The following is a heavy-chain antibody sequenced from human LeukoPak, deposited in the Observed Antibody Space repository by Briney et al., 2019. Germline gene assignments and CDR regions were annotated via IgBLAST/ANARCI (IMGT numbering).Heavy chain of an antibody. Sequence: ASVKVSCKASEYTFTNSYIHWVRQAPGQVLEWMGLINPDGGNTNYAQNFQGRVTLTRDTSTSTVYMELSSLRSEDTAIYYCARIRDGYNDAYDLWGQGTVVTVPS. J-gene: IGHJ3*01. CDR3: ARIRDGYNDAYDL. V-gene: IGHV1-46*01. D-gene: IGHD5-24*01. CDR2: INPDGGNT. CDR1: EYTFTNSY.